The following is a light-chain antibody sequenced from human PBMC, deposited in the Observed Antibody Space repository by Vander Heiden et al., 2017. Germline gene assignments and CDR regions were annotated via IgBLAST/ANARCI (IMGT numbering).Light chain of an antibody. CDR3: QQTYTTPQT. CDR1: QSIGVY. CDR2: NAS. Sequence: DIQMTQSPSSLSASLGDRATITCRTSQSIGVYLNWYQQKPGKAPNLLIYNASSLQTGAPPRFSGSGSGIDFTLTISSLQPEDSATYYCQQTYTTPQTFGGGTKVEIK. V-gene: IGKV1-39*01. J-gene: IGKJ4*01.